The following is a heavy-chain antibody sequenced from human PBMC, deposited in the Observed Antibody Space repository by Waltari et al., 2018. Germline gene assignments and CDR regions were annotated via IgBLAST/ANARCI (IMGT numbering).Heavy chain of an antibody. D-gene: IGHD3-22*01. CDR1: GFTFSSYS. CDR2: ISSSSSTI. V-gene: IGHV3-48*01. Sequence: EVQLVESGGGLVQPGGSLRLSCAASGFTFSSYSMNWVRQAPGKGLEWVSYISSSSSTIYYADSVKGRFTISRDNAKNSLYLQMNSLRAEDTAVYYCARLISPGAFDIWGQGTMVTVSS. CDR3: ARLISPGAFDI. J-gene: IGHJ3*02.